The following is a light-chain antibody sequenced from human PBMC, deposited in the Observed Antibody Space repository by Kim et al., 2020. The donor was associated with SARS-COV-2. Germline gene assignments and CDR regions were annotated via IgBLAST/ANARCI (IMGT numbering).Light chain of an antibody. CDR2: GTS. J-gene: IGLJ1*01. V-gene: IGLV1-40*01. CDR3: QSYDSSLSGYV. Sequence: VTIACPRSSSTIGAGYDVHWYQQLPGTAPKLPIYGTSNRPAGVPDRFSGSKSGTSASLAITGLQAEDEADYYCQSYDSSLSGYVFGTGTKVTV. CDR1: SSTIGAGYD.